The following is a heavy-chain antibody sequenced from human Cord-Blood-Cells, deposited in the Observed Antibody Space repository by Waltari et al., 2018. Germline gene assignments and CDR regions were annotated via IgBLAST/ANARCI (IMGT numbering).Heavy chain of an antibody. CDR2: INPSGGST. V-gene: IGHV1-46*01. CDR3: ARDQDIVVVPAALDY. D-gene: IGHD2-2*01. CDR1: GYTFTSYY. Sequence: QVQLVQSGAEVKKPGASVKVSCKASGYTFTSYYMHWVRQAPGQGLEWMGIINPSGGSTSYGQKFQGRVTMTRDTSTSTVYMELSSLRSEDTAVYYCARDQDIVVVPAALDYWGQGTLVTVSS. J-gene: IGHJ4*02.